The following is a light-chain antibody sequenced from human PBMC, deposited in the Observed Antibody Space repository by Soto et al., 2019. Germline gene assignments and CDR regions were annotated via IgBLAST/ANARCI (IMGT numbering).Light chain of an antibody. V-gene: IGKV3-20*01. CDR3: QQYAASPRK. Sequence: EVVLTQSPGTLSLSPRERATLSCRASQSVSNNYLAWYQHKPGQAPRLLIYGASNRAPGIPDRFSGSGSGPDFTLTISRLEPEDFAVYYCQQYAASPRKFGPGTLVEVK. J-gene: IGKJ1*01. CDR2: GAS. CDR1: QSVSNNY.